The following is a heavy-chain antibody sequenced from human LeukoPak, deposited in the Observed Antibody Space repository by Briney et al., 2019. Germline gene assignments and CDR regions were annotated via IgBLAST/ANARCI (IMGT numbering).Heavy chain of an antibody. Sequence: GRSLRLSCAASGFTFSSYGMHWVRRAPGKGLEWVAVIWYDGSNKYYADSVKGRFTISRDNSKNTLYLQMNSLRAEDTAVYYCAREGAPYYDILTGYYDAFDIWGHGTMVTVSS. V-gene: IGHV3-33*01. CDR2: IWYDGSNK. D-gene: IGHD3-9*01. CDR3: AREGAPYYDILTGYYDAFDI. CDR1: GFTFSSYG. J-gene: IGHJ3*02.